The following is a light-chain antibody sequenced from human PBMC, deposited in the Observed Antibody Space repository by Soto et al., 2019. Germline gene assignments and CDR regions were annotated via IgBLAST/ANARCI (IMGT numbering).Light chain of an antibody. CDR3: KKYNRAPCT. CDR1: QGISNY. J-gene: IGKJ1*01. CDR2: AAS. V-gene: IGKV1-27*01. Sequence: DIQMTQSPSSLSSSVGDRVTITCRASQGISNYLAWYQQKPGNVPKLLIYAASTLKSGVPSRFSGSGSVTDVTLSISSPQTEDAATYYCKKYNRAPCTFSQGTKVEIK.